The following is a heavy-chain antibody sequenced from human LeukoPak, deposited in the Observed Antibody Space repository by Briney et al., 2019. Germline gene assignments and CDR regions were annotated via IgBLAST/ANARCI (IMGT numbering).Heavy chain of an antibody. D-gene: IGHD6-13*01. CDR3: ARAGRKGYSSSWVDY. J-gene: IGHJ4*02. CDR2: IWYDGSNK. V-gene: IGHV3-33*01. CDR1: GFTFSSYG. Sequence: GRSLRLSCAASGFTFSSYGMHWVRQAPGKGLEWVAVIWYDGSNKYYADPVKGRFTISRDNSKNTLYLQMNSLRAEDTAVYYCARAGRKGYSSSWVDYWGQGTLVTVSS.